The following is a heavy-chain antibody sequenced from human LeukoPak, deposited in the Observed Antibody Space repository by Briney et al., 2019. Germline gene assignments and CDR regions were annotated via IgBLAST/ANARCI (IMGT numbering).Heavy chain of an antibody. CDR2: IYYSGST. D-gene: IGHD1-26*01. CDR3: AVAGYSGSYFGGIDY. CDR1: GGSISSSSYY. V-gene: IGHV4-39*01. Sequence: SEALSLTCTVSGGSISSSSYYWGWIRQPPGKGLEWIGSIYYSGSTYYNPSLKSRVTISVDTSKNQFSLKLSSVTAADTAVYYCAVAGYSGSYFGGIDYWGQGTLVTVSS. J-gene: IGHJ4*02.